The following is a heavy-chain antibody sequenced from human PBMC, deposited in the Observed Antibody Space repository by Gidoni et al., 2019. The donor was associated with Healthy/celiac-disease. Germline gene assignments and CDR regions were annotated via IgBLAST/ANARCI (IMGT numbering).Heavy chain of an antibody. D-gene: IGHD3-22*01. CDR2: IIPIFGTA. CDR1: GGTFSSYA. V-gene: IGHV1-69*01. J-gene: IGHJ4*02. CDR3: ARNRPPPTWYDSSGYYDY. Sequence: QVQLVQSGAEVKKPGSSVKVSCKASGGTFSSYAISWVRQAPGQGLEWMGGIIPIFGTANYAQKFQGRVTITADESTSTAYMELSSLRSEDTAVYYCARNRPPPTWYDSSGYYDYWGQGTLVTVSS.